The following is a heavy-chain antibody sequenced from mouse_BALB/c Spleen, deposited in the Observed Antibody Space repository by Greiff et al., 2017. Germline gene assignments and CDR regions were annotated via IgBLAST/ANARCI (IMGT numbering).Heavy chain of an antibody. CDR2: INLYNDGT. Sequence: VQLQQSGPELVKPGASVKMSCKASGYTFTNYVIHWMKQKPGQGLEWIGYINLYNDGTKYIEKFKGTATLTSDKSSSTAYMELSSLTSEDSAVYYCASGTGPWFAYWGQGTLVTVSA. V-gene: IGHV1-14*01. D-gene: IGHD4-1*01. CDR1: GYTFTNYV. CDR3: ASGTGPWFAY. J-gene: IGHJ3*01.